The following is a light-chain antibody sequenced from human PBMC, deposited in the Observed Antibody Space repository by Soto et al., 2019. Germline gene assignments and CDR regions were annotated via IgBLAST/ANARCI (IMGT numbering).Light chain of an antibody. Sequence: QSALTQPASVSGSPGQSITISCTGTSGDIGSYNRVSWYQQHPGKAPKLIIYEVTDRPSGVSNRFSGSKSGNTASLTISGLRAEDEAEYYCSSYTNINTSACVFGTGTKVTVL. J-gene: IGLJ1*01. CDR1: SGDIGSYNR. CDR3: SSYTNINTSACV. CDR2: EVT. V-gene: IGLV2-14*01.